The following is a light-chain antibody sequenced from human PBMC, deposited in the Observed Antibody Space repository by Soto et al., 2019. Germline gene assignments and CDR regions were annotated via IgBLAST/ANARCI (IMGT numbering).Light chain of an antibody. CDR1: SSDVGSYNY. CDR3: SSCTSISTRV. V-gene: IGLV2-14*01. J-gene: IGLJ3*02. CDR2: EVS. Sequence: QSALTQPASVSGSPGQSITISCTGTSSDVGSYNYVSWYQQHPGKAPKLIIYEVSNRPSGVSNRFSGSKSGDTASLTISGLQAEDEANYYCSSCTSISTRVFGGGTQLTVL.